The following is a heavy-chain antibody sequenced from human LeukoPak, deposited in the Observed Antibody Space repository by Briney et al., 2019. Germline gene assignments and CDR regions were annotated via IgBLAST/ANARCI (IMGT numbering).Heavy chain of an antibody. CDR3: AIFPGTIAAAGMGDLDY. CDR1: GYTFTSYA. CDR2: INTNTGNP. J-gene: IGHJ4*02. Sequence: ASVKLSCKASGYTFTSYAMNWVRQAPGQGLEWMGWINTNTGNPTYAQGFTGRFVFSLDTSVSTAYLQISSLKAEDTAVYYCAIFPGTIAAAGMGDLDYWGQGTLVTVSS. V-gene: IGHV7-4-1*02. D-gene: IGHD6-13*01.